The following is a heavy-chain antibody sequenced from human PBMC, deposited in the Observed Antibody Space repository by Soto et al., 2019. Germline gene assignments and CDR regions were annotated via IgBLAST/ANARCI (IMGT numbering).Heavy chain of an antibody. CDR1: GYTFTSYG. J-gene: IGHJ4*02. CDR3: ARDPHYYGSGSYTLNPGSPFDY. CDR2: ISAYNGNT. D-gene: IGHD3-10*01. Sequence: GASVKVSCKASGYTFTSYGIGWVRQAPGQGLEWMGWISAYNGNTNYAQKLQGRVTMTTDTSTSTAYMELRSLRSDDTAVYYCARDPHYYGSGSYTLNPGSPFDYWGQGTLVTVS. V-gene: IGHV1-18*01.